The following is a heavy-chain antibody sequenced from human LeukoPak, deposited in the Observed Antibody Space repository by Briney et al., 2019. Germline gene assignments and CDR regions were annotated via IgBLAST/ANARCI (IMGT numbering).Heavy chain of an antibody. CDR1: GFIFSNYA. V-gene: IGHV3-23*01. D-gene: IGHD3-9*01. CDR2: IGGRDGGT. CDR3: AKWGDYDILTGHYVPDY. Sequence: GASLRLSCAASGFIFSNYAMSWVRQAPGKGLEWVSAIGGRDGGTYYADSVKGRFTVSRDDPKNTLYLQMNTVRAEDTAVYYCAKWGDYDILTGHYVPDYWGQGTLVTVSS. J-gene: IGHJ4*02.